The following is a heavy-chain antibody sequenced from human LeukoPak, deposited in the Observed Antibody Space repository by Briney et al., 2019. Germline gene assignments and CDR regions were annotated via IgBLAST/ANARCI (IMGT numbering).Heavy chain of an antibody. CDR3: AKDLSPGIAVAKDAFDI. D-gene: IGHD6-19*01. J-gene: IGHJ3*02. V-gene: IGHV3-23*01. CDR1: GFIFSSYA. Sequence: GGSLRLSCAASGFIFSSYAMSWVRQAPGKGLEWVSAISGSGGSTYYADSVKGRFTISRDNSKNTLYLQMNSLRAEDTAVYYCAKDLSPGIAVAKDAFDIWGQGTMVTVSS. CDR2: ISGSGGST.